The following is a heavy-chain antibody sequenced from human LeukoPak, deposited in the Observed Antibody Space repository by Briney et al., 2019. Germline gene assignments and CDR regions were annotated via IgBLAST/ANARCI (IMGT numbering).Heavy chain of an antibody. Sequence: SETLSLTCTVSGGSISSYYWSWIRQHPGKGLEWIGYIYYSGSTYYNPSLKSRVTISVDTSKNQFSLKLSSVTAADTAVYYCARGYYYDSSGYYPNNWFDPWGQGTLVTVSS. CDR1: GGSISSYY. CDR2: IYYSGST. D-gene: IGHD3-22*01. V-gene: IGHV4-59*06. CDR3: ARGYYYDSSGYYPNNWFDP. J-gene: IGHJ5*02.